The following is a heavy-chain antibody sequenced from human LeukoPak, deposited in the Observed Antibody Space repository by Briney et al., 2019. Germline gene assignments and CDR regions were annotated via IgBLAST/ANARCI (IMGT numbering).Heavy chain of an antibody. Sequence: GESLKISCQGSGYSFTSYWIGWVRQMPGKGLEWMGIIYPGDSDTRYSPSFQGQVTISADRSISTAYLQWSSLQASDTAMYYCARQGYTSSSRFGFWGQGTLVTVSS. D-gene: IGHD6-6*01. CDR3: ARQGYTSSSRFGF. CDR2: IYPGDSDT. V-gene: IGHV5-51*01. J-gene: IGHJ4*02. CDR1: GYSFTSYW.